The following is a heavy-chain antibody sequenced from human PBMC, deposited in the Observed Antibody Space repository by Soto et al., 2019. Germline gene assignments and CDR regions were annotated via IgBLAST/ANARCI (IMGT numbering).Heavy chain of an antibody. V-gene: IGHV4-59*01. CDR1: GGSMGSYY. J-gene: IGHJ3*02. Sequence: PSETLSLTCTVSGGSMGSYYWSWIRQPPGKGLEWIGYIYYSGSTNYNPSLKSRVTISVDTSKNQFSLKLSSVTAADTVVYYCARATWIAGRPAAFDIWGQGTMVPISS. CDR3: ARATWIAGRPAAFDI. CDR2: IYYSGST. D-gene: IGHD6-6*01.